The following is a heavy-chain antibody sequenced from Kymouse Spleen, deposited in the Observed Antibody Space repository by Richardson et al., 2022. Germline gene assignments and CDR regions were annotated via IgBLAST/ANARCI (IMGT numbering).Heavy chain of an antibody. V-gene: IGHV4-31*03. J-gene: IGHJ6*02. D-gene: IGHD2-2*02. CDR3: ARDRDIVVVPAAIPTGDYYYGMDV. CDR1: GGSISSGGYY. Sequence: QVQLQESGPGLVKPSQTLSLTCTVSGGSISSGGYYWSWIRQHPGKGLEWIGYIYYSGSTYYNPSLKSRVTISVDTSKNQFSLKLSSVTAADTAVYYCARDRDIVVVPAAIPTGDYYYGMDVWGQGTTVTVSS. CDR2: IYYSGST.